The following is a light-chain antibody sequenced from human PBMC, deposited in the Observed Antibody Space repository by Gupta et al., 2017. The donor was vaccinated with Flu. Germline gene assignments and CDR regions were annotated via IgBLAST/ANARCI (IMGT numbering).Light chain of an antibody. J-gene: IGKJ1*01. CDR1: QSVLYSSNNKNY. Sequence: DIVMTQPPDSLAVSLGARATINCKSSQSVLYSSNNKNYLVWYQQKPGEPPKLLINWASTRESGVPDRFSGSGSGTDFTLTISSLQAEDVAVYCFQQHNSSPPTFGQGTKVEIK. CDR3: QQHNSSPPT. CDR2: WAS. V-gene: IGKV4-1*01.